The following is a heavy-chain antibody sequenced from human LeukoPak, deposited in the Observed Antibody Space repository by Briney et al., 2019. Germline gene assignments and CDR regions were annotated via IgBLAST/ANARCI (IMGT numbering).Heavy chain of an antibody. CDR3: ARRGYGHPFDY. CDR1: GGSISSYY. V-gene: IGHV4-59*08. Sequence: KSSETLSLTCTVSGGSISSYYWSWIRQPPGKGLEWIGYIYYSGSTNYNPSLKSRVTISVDTSKNQFSLKLSSVTAADTAVYYCARRGYGHPFDYWGQGTLVTVPS. D-gene: IGHD6-25*01. CDR2: IYYSGST. J-gene: IGHJ4*02.